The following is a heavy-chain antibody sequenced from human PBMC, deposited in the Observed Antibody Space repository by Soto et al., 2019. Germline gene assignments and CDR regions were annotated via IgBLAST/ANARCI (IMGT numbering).Heavy chain of an antibody. D-gene: IGHD3-22*01. CDR2: ISASGADR. J-gene: IGHJ5*02. CDR1: GFTFSSYG. Sequence: SLRLSCAASGFTFSSYGMTWVRQAPGEGLEWVSSISASGADRHYADSVKGRFTISRDNSNDTLYLQLNSLRAEDTAIYYCAKDFYYDKELWFDPWGREPWSPSPQ. V-gene: IGHV3-23*01. CDR3: AKDFYYDKELWFDP.